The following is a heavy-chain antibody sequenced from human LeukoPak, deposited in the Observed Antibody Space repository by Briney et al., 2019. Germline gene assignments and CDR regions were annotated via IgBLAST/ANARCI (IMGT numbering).Heavy chain of an antibody. CDR1: GFTFSSYW. CDR3: AREGITAAADY. V-gene: IGHV3-7*01. CDR2: IKQDGSEK. J-gene: IGHJ4*02. D-gene: IGHD6-13*01. Sequence: GGSLRLSCAASGFTFSSYWMSWVRQAPGKGLEWVANIKQDGSEKYYVDSVKGRFTISRDNAKNSLYLQVNSLRAEDTAVYYCAREGITAAADYWGQGTLVTVSS.